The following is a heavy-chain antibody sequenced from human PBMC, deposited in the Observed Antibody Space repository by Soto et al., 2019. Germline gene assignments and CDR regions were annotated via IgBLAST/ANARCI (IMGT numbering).Heavy chain of an antibody. V-gene: IGHV3-20*04. J-gene: IGHJ4*02. CDR1: GFTFSSYA. CDR2: INWNGGST. D-gene: IGHD2-21*02. CDR3: ARAVGYCGGDCYSGVFDY. Sequence: GGSLRLSCAASGFTFSSYAMSWVRQAPGKGLEWVSGINWNGGSTGYADSVKGRFTISRDNAKNSLYLQMNSLRAEDTALYYCARAVGYCGGDCYSGVFDYWGQGTLVTVSS.